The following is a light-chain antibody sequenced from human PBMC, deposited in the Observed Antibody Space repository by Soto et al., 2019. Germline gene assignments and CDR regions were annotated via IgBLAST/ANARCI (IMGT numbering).Light chain of an antibody. J-gene: IGKJ1*01. CDR1: QGISNY. CDR3: QQYTTYWT. Sequence: DIQMTQSPSSLSASVGDRVTITCRASQGISNYLAWYQQKPGKVPKLLIYAASTLQSGVPSRFSGSGSGTEFTLSISSLQPDDYATYYCQQYTTYWTFGQGTKVDIK. V-gene: IGKV1-27*01. CDR2: AAS.